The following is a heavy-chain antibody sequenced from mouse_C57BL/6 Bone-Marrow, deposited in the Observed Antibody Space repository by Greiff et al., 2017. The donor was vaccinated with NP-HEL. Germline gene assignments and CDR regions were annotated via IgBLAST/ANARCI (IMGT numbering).Heavy chain of an antibody. CDR1: GYTFTSYW. Sequence: VQLQQPGAELVMPGASVKLSCKASGYTFTSYWMHWVKQRPGQGLEWIGEIDPSDSYTNYKPKFKGKSTLTVDKSSSTAYMQLSSLTSEDSAVYYCARREYYSNYVYFDYWGQGTTLTVSS. CDR3: ARREYYSNYVYFDY. D-gene: IGHD2-5*01. J-gene: IGHJ2*01. V-gene: IGHV1-69*01. CDR2: IDPSDSYT.